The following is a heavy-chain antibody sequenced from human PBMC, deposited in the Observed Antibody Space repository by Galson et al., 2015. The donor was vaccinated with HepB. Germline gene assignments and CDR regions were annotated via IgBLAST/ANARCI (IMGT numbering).Heavy chain of an antibody. Sequence: SVKVSCKASGYTFTGYYMHWVRQAPGQGLEWMGRINPNSGGTNYAQKFQGRVTMTRDTSISTAYMELSRLRSDDTAVYYCARVLFNGGGDDYWGQGTLVTVSS. CDR3: ARVLFNGGGDDY. CDR1: GYTFTGYY. CDR2: INPNSGGT. D-gene: IGHD2-8*02. J-gene: IGHJ4*02. V-gene: IGHV1-2*06.